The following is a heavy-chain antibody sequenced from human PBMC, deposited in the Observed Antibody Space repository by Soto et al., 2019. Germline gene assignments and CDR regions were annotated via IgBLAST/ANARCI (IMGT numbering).Heavy chain of an antibody. CDR2: IIPIFGTA. J-gene: IGHJ6*02. CDR1: GGTFSSYA. CDR3: ARPYSSSSLYYYYGMDV. V-gene: IGHV1-69*12. D-gene: IGHD6-6*01. Sequence: QVQLVQSGAEVKKPGSSVKVSCKASGGTFSSYAISWVRQAPGQGLEWMGGIIPIFGTANYAQKFQGRVTITADESTSXDYMELSSLRSEDTAVYYCARPYSSSSLYYYYGMDVWGQGTTVTVSS.